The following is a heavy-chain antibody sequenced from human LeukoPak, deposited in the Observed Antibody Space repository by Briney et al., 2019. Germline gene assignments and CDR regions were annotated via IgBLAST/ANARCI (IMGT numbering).Heavy chain of an antibody. D-gene: IGHD3-16*02. V-gene: IGHV3-7*03. CDR1: GFSFSSYW. CDR2: IKQDGSEE. J-gene: IGHJ6*02. Sequence: PGGSLRLSCAASGFSFSSYWMSWVRQAPGKGLEWVANIKQDGSEEDYVDSVKGRFTISRDNSKNTLYLQMNSLRAEDTAVYYCAKGLRMITFGGVIATNPYYYGMDVWGQGTTVTVSS. CDR3: AKGLRMITFGGVIATNPYYYGMDV.